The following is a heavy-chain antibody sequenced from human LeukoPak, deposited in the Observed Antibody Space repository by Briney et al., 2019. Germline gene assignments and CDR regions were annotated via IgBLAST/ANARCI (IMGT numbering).Heavy chain of an antibody. J-gene: IGHJ6*02. CDR1: GGSISSYY. V-gene: IGHV4-59*01. CDR3: ARAGRFGMDV. CDR2: IYYSGST. Sequence: SETLSLTCTVSGGSISSYYWSWIRQPPGKGLEWIGYIYYSGSTNYNPSLKSRVTISVDTSKNQFSLKLSSVTAADTAVYYCARAGRFGMDVWGQGTTVTVSS. D-gene: IGHD3-3*01.